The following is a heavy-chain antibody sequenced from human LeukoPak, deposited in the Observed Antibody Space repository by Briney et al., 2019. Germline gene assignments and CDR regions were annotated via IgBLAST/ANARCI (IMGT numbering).Heavy chain of an antibody. CDR3: ARGPHTMTDAFDI. J-gene: IGHJ3*02. Sequence: ASVKVSCKASGYTFTGYYMHWVRQAPGQGLEWMGWMNPNSGNTGYAQKFQGRVTITRNTSISTAYMELSSLRSEDTAVYYCARGPHTMTDAFDIWGQGTMVTVSS. V-gene: IGHV1-8*03. CDR1: GYTFTGYY. CDR2: MNPNSGNT. D-gene: IGHD3-22*01.